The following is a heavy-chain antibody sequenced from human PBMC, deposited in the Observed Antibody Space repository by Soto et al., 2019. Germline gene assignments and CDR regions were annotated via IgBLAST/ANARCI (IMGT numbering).Heavy chain of an antibody. V-gene: IGHV4-34*01. CDR1: GGSFSGYY. D-gene: IGHD2-15*01. J-gene: IGHJ5*02. Sequence: QVQLQQWGAGLLKPSETLSLTCAVYGGSFSGYYWSWIRQPPGKGLEWIGEINHSGSTNYNPSLKSRVTISVDTSKNQFSLKLSSVTAADTAVYYCARGRVVVAATSADWFDPWGQGTLVTVSS. CDR2: INHSGST. CDR3: ARGRVVVAATSADWFDP.